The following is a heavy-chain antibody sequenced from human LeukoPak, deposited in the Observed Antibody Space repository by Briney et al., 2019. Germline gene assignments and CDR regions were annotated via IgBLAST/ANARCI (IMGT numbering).Heavy chain of an antibody. J-gene: IGHJ4*02. CDR1: GFTFSSYG. V-gene: IGHV3-30*02. D-gene: IGHD3-3*01. CDR3: AKGPETYYDFWSGYRGSDY. Sequence: GGSLRLSCAASGFTFSSYGMHWVRQAPGKGLEWVAFIRYDGSNKYYADSVKGRFTISRDNSKNTPYLQMDSLGAEDTAVYYCAKGPETYYDFWSGYRGSDYWGQGTLVTVSS. CDR2: IRYDGSNK.